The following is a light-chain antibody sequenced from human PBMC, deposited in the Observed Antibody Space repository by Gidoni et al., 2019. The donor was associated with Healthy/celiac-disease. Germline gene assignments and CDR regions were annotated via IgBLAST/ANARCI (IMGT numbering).Light chain of an antibody. CDR1: QDISHY. CDR2: DAS. CDR3: QQYDNLPLT. V-gene: IGKV1-33*01. J-gene: IGKJ4*01. Sequence: DIQMTQSPSSLSASVGDRVTITCQASQDISHYLPWYQQKPGKAPKLLIYDASTLETGVPSRFSGSGSGTDFTFTISSLQPEDIATYYCQQYDNLPLTFGGGTKVEIK.